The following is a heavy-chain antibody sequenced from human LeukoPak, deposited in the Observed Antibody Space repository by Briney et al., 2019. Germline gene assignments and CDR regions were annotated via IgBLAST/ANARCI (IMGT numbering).Heavy chain of an antibody. Sequence: PGGSLRLSCAASAFTFSSYGMSWVRQAPGRGLEWVSAISGGGDTTYYADFVRGRFTISRDNSRNTLYLQMNSLRAEDTAVYYCAKIARYYDSSGYPDLDPFDIWGQGTRVTVSS. J-gene: IGHJ3*02. CDR3: AKIARYYDSSGYPDLDPFDI. CDR1: AFTFSSYG. V-gene: IGHV3-23*01. D-gene: IGHD3-22*01. CDR2: ISGGGDTT.